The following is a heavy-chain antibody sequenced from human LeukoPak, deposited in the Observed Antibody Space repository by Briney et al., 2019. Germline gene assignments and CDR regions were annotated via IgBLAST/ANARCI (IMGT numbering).Heavy chain of an antibody. V-gene: IGHV1-69*13. Sequence: SVKVPCKASGGTFSSYAISWVRQAPGQGLEWMGGIIPIFGTANYAQKFQGRVTITADESTSTAYMELSSLRSEDTAVYYCARSVGMVRVNWFDPWGQGTLVTVSS. CDR1: GGTFSSYA. CDR2: IIPIFGTA. D-gene: IGHD3-10*01. J-gene: IGHJ5*02. CDR3: ARSVGMVRVNWFDP.